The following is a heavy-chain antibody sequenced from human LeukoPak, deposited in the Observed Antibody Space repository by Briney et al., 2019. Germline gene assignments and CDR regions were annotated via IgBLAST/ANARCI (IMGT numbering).Heavy chain of an antibody. J-gene: IGHJ4*02. CDR1: GFTFSSYA. CDR2: ISGSGGST. Sequence: GGSLRLSCAASGFTFSSYAMSWVRQAPGKGLEWVSAISGSGGSTYYADSVRGRFTISRDNSKNTLYLQMNSLRAEDTAVYYCAKNDYLEGSPHYWGQGTLVTVSS. CDR3: AKNDYLEGSPHY. V-gene: IGHV3-23*01. D-gene: IGHD1-1*01.